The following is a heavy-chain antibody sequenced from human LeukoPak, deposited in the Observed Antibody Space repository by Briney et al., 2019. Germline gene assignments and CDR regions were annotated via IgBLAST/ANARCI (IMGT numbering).Heavy chain of an antibody. CDR3: ARDSHDYCDY. CDR2: INAYNGKT. J-gene: IGHJ4*02. CDR1: GFTFTSNG. Sequence: ASVKVSCRTSGFTFTSNGISWVRQAPGQGLEWMGWINAYNGKTNYPQKFQDRVTMTTDTSTSTAYLELRNLRSDDTAVYYCARDSHDYCDYWGQGTLVTVSS. V-gene: IGHV1-18*01.